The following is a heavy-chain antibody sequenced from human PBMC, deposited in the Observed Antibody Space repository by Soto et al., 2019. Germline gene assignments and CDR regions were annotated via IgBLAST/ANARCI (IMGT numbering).Heavy chain of an antibody. V-gene: IGHV5-51*01. CDR3: AIHESLDISYGSGSHIDY. D-gene: IGHD3-10*01. J-gene: IGHJ4*02. CDR1: GYSLTSYW. CDR2: IYPGDSDT. Sequence: EVQLVQSGAEVKKRGDSLTISCKGSGYSLTSYWIVWVRQMPGKGLEWMGIIYPGDSDTRYSPSFKGQVTISADKSISTAYLQWSSLKASDAAMYYCAIHESLDISYGSGSHIDYWGQGTLVTVSS.